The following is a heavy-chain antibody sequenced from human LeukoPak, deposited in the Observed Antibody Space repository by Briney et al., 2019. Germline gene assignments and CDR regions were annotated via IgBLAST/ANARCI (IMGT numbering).Heavy chain of an antibody. CDR1: GYTFTGYY. Sequence: ASVKVSCKASGYTFTGYYIHWVRQAPGQGLECMGWINPNSGGTNYAQKFQGRVTMTRDTSISTAYMELSKLRSDDTAVYYCARGGSGSYFSWLDPWGQGTLVTVSS. CDR3: ARGGSGSYFSWLDP. J-gene: IGHJ5*02. D-gene: IGHD3-10*01. V-gene: IGHV1-2*02. CDR2: INPNSGGT.